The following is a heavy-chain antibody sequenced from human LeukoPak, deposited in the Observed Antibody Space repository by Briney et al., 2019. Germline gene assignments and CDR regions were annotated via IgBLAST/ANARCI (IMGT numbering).Heavy chain of an antibody. CDR1: GGSISSGGYS. CDR2: IYHSGST. D-gene: IGHD1-26*01. CDR3: ARDGPSGSYYY. V-gene: IGHV4-30-2*01. Sequence: PSQTLSLTCAVSGGSISSGGYSWSWIRQPPGKGLEWIGYIYHSGSTYYNPSLKSRVTISVDRSKNQFSLKLSSVTAADTAVYYCARDGPSGSYYYWGQGTLVTASS. J-gene: IGHJ4*02.